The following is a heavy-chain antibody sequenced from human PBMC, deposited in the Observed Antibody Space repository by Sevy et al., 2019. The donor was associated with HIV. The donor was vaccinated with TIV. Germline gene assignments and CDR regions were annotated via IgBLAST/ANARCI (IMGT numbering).Heavy chain of an antibody. CDR1: GGSISSSSYY. V-gene: IGHV4-39*01. CDR3: ARQKTSQLLSGDNWFDP. D-gene: IGHD2-2*01. J-gene: IGHJ5*02. CDR2: IYYSGST. Sequence: SETLSLTCTVSGGSISSSSYYWGWIRQPPGKGLEWIGSIYYSGSTYYNPSLKRRVTISGATSKNQYSLKLSSVTAADTAVYYCARQKTSQLLSGDNWFDPWGQGTLVTVSS.